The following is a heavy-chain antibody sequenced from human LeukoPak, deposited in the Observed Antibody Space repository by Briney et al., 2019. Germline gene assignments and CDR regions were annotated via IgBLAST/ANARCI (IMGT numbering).Heavy chain of an antibody. Sequence: SETLSLTCAVYGGSFSDYYWNWIRQPPGKGLEWIGYIYHSGSTYYNPSLKSRVTMSVDRSKNHFSLRLSSVTAADTAVYYCANIEVEPTDPNYYYYMDVWGKGTTVTVSS. V-gene: IGHV4-34*01. CDR3: ANIEVEPTDPNYYYYMDV. D-gene: IGHD2-2*01. CDR1: GGSFSDYY. CDR2: IYHSGST. J-gene: IGHJ6*03.